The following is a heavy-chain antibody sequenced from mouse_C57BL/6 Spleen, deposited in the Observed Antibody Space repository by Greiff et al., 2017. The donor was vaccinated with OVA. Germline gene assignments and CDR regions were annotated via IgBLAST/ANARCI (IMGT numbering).Heavy chain of an antibody. D-gene: IGHD2-4*01. J-gene: IGHJ3*01. CDR2: IDPSDSET. V-gene: IGHV1-52*01. CDR1: GYTFTSYW. CDR3: ARSGAIYYDYGGFAY. Sequence: QVQLQQPGAELVRPGSSVKLSCKASGYTFTSYWMHWVKQRPIQGLEWIGNIDPSDSETKYNPKFKDKATLTVDKSSSTAYMQLSSLTSEDSAVYYCARSGAIYYDYGGFAYWGQGTLVTVSA.